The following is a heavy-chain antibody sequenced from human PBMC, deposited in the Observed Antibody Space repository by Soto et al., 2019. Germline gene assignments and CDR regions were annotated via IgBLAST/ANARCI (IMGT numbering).Heavy chain of an antibody. CDR1: GYTFTDSY. J-gene: IGHJ4*01. CDR3: ASGTVSTDY. V-gene: IGHV1-2*02. D-gene: IGHD4-17*01. Sequence: ASVKVSCKASGYTFTDSYLHWVRQAPGQGLEWMGWINPNGGGINYAQEFQGRVTMTRDTSISTAYMELSRLTSDDTAVYYCASGTVSTDYVGHGTLV. CDR2: INPNGGGI.